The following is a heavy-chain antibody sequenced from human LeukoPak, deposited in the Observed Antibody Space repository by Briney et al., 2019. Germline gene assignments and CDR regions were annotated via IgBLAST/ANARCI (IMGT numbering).Heavy chain of an antibody. D-gene: IGHD3-10*01. CDR3: ARGGPTYYGLGSPDF. CDR2: IDPNTGGT. CDR1: GYTFTDYY. V-gene: IGHV1-2*02. Sequence: EASVKVSCKASGYTFTDYYMHWVRQAPGHSLELMGWIDPNTGGTNSAQKFKGRVTMTRDTSISTAYMELSRLKSDDTAIYYCARGGPTYYGLGSPDFWGQGTLVTVSS. J-gene: IGHJ4*02.